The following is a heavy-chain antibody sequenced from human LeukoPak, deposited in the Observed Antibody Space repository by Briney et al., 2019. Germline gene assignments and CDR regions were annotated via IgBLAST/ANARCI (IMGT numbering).Heavy chain of an antibody. CDR1: GGSISSYY. Sequence: PSETLSLTCTVSGGSISSYYWSWIRQPPGKGLEWIGYIYYSGSTNYNPSLKSRVTISVDTSKNQFSLKLSSVTAADTAVYYCARDKYGASTVTFDYRGQGTLVTVSS. J-gene: IGHJ4*02. CDR3: ARDKYGASTVTFDY. CDR2: IYYSGST. V-gene: IGHV4-59*01. D-gene: IGHD4-17*01.